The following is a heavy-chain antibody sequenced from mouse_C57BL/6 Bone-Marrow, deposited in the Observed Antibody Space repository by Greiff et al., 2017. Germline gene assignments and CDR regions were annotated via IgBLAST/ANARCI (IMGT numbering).Heavy chain of an antibody. CDR1: GFSLTSYG. CDR3: ARHRGNDAHYSGNAMDY. J-gene: IGHJ4*01. CDR2: IWSDGST. D-gene: IGHD2-3*01. V-gene: IGHV2-6-1*01. Sequence: QVQLKESGPGLVAPSQSLSITCTVSGFSLTSYGVHWVRQPPGKGLEWLVVIWSDGSTTYNSALKSRLSISKDNSKSQVYLKMNSLQTDDTAMNYWARHRGNDAHYSGNAMDYWGQGTSVTVSS.